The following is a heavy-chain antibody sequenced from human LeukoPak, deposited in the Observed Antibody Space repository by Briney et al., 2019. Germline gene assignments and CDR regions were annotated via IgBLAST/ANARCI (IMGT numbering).Heavy chain of an antibody. J-gene: IGHJ5*02. D-gene: IGHD6-13*01. CDR1: GYTFTNYY. Sequence: GASVPVSCKASGYTFTNYYMHWVRQAPGQGLEWMGIINPSGGRTSYAQKFQGRVTMTRDMSTSTVYMKLSSLRSEDTAVYYCARGDGEAAPLWENWFDPWGQGTLVTVSS. V-gene: IGHV1-46*01. CDR3: ARGDGEAAPLWENWFDP. CDR2: INPSGGRT.